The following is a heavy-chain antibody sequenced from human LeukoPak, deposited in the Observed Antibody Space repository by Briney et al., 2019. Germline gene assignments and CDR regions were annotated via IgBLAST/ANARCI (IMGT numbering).Heavy chain of an antibody. CDR1: GFYFGTRY. CDR3: ARAVAGTGSSDS. CDR2: INPEGTER. D-gene: IGHD1-14*01. Sequence: GGSLRLSCAASGFYFGTRYMHWVRQAPGKGLMWVSRINPEGTERKYADSVRGRFIISRDNGENTLYLQMNSLRVDDTAVYFCARAVAGTGSSDSWGQGTLVTVPS. J-gene: IGHJ4*02. V-gene: IGHV3-74*03.